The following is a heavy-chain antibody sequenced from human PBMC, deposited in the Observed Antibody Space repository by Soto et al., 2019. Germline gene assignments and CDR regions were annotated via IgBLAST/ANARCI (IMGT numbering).Heavy chain of an antibody. D-gene: IGHD3-16*02. Sequence: GGSLRLSCAASGFTFSSYWMSWVRQAPGKWLEWVSAISGSGGSTYYADSVKGRFTISRDNSKNTLYLQMNSLRAEDTAVYYCAKDRMITFGGVIVYFDYWGQGTLVTVSS. J-gene: IGHJ4*02. V-gene: IGHV3-23*01. CDR3: AKDRMITFGGVIVYFDY. CDR1: GFTFSSYW. CDR2: ISGSGGST.